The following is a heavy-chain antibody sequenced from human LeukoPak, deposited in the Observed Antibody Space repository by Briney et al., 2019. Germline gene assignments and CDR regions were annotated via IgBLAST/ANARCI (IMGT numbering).Heavy chain of an antibody. CDR1: GFTFSNFA. Sequence: PGGSLRLSCSASGFTFSNFAMSWVRQAPGKGLEWVSAISGSGGSTYYADSMKGRFTISRDNSKSTLYLQMNSLRAEDTAVYYCAKNGIEWLVPMYYFDYWGQGTLVTVSS. J-gene: IGHJ4*02. V-gene: IGHV3-23*01. CDR2: ISGSGGST. CDR3: AKNGIEWLVPMYYFDY. D-gene: IGHD6-19*01.